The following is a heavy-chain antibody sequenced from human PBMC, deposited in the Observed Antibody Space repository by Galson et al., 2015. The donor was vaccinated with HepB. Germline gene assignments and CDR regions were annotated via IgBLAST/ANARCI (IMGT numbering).Heavy chain of an antibody. J-gene: IGHJ4*02. CDR1: GFTFSSYA. D-gene: IGHD6-19*01. V-gene: IGHV3-64D*06. CDR3: VKGGSGWFDY. CDR2: ISSNGGST. Sequence: LRLSCAASGFTFSSYAMHWVRQAPGKGLEYVSAISSNGGSTYYADSVKVRFTISRDNSKNTLYLQMSSLRAEDTAVYYCVKGGSGWFDYWGQGTLVTVSS.